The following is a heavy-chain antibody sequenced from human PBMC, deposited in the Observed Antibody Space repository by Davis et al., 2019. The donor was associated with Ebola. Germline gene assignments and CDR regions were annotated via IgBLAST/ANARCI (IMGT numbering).Heavy chain of an antibody. CDR2: ISYDGSNK. V-gene: IGHV3-30-3*01. CDR3: ARSATVSTGRFDY. Sequence: GGSLRLSCAASGFTFSSYAMHWVRQAPGKGLEWVAVISYDGSNKYYADSVKGRFTISRDNSKNTLYLQMNSLRAEDTAVYYCARSATVSTGRFDYWGQGTLVIVSS. CDR1: GFTFSSYA. D-gene: IGHD2-8*02. J-gene: IGHJ4*02.